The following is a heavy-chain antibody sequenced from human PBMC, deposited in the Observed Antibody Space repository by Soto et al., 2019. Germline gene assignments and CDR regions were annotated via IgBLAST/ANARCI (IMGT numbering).Heavy chain of an antibody. Sequence: ASVKVSCKASGGTFSSYAISWVRQAPGQRLEWMGWINAGNGNTKYSQKFQGRVTITRDTSASTAYMELSSLRSEDTAVYYCARDDVVGATYSAFDIWGQGTMVTV. D-gene: IGHD1-26*01. CDR1: GGTFSSYA. CDR2: INAGNGNT. J-gene: IGHJ3*02. CDR3: ARDDVVGATYSAFDI. V-gene: IGHV1-3*01.